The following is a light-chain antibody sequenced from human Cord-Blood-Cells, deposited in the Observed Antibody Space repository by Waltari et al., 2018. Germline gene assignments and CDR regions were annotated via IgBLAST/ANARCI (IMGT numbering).Light chain of an antibody. CDR1: QRISIW. Sequence: DIQMTQSPSTLSASVGDRVTITCRASQRISIWLAWYQQKPGKAPKLLSYKASSLESGVPSRFSGSGSVTEFTLTISSLQPDDFATYYCQQYNSYSQTFGQGTKVEIK. V-gene: IGKV1-5*03. CDR3: QQYNSYSQT. CDR2: KAS. J-gene: IGKJ1*01.